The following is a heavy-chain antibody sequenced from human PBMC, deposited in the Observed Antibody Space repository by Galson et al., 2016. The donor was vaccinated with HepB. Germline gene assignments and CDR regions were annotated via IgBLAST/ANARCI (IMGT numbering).Heavy chain of an antibody. CDR1: GFTFSSYG. CDR3: AREGGYDFWSGYAFRVWSLDY. D-gene: IGHD3-3*01. V-gene: IGHV3-33*01. CDR2: IWHAGSDK. J-gene: IGHJ4*02. Sequence: SLRLSCAASGFTFSSYGMHWVRQAPGKGLEWVAVIWHAGSDKYYAASVKGRFTLSRDNSKNTLYLQMSSLRAEDTAVYYCAREGGYDFWSGYAFRVWSLDYWGQGTLVTVSS.